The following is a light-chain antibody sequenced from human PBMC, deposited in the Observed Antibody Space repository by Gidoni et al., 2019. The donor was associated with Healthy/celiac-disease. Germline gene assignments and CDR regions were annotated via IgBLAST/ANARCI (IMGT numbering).Light chain of an antibody. CDR1: SSNIGTGYD. CDR2: GTS. CDR3: QSYDSSLSVV. J-gene: IGLJ2*01. V-gene: IGLV1-40*01. Sequence: QSVLTQPPSVSGAPGQRVTISCTGSSSNIGTGYDVHWYQQLPGTAPKRLIYGTSNRPSGVPDRFSGSKSGTSASLAITGLQAEDEADYYCQSYDSSLSVVFRGGTKLTVL.